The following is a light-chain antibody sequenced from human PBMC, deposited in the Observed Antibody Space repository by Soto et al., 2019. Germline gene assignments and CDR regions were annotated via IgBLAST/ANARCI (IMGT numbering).Light chain of an antibody. CDR2: GVS. Sequence: EVVLTQSPATLSVSPGEGATLSCRASQSVNLYLAWYQQKPGQAPRVIIYGVSTRATGVPGRFSGSGSGTELTLTLSTLQSEDFGVYYCQQYNNWPITFGQGTRLEIK. J-gene: IGKJ5*01. CDR3: QQYNNWPIT. CDR1: QSVNLY. V-gene: IGKV3-15*01.